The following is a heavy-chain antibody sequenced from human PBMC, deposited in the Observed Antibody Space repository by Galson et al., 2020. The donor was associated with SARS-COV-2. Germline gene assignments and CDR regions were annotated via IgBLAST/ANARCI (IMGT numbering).Heavy chain of an antibody. D-gene: IGHD2-2*01. V-gene: IGHV3-23*01. Sequence: GESLKISCAASGFTFSSYAMSWVRQAPGRGLEWVSPITTSGTSPYYADSVKGRFTISRDNSKNTLYLQMNSLRAEDTAVYYCAKARVPAAVKWFDPWGQGTLVTVSS. CDR1: GFTFSSYA. CDR3: AKARVPAAVKWFDP. J-gene: IGHJ5*02. CDR2: ITTSGTSP.